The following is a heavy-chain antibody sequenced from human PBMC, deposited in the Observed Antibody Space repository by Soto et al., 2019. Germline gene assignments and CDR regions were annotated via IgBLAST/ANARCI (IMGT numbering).Heavy chain of an antibody. CDR1: GGTFSTYV. CDR2: IIPMFGTA. Sequence: GPPVKVSCKASGGTFSTYVFTWVRQAPGQGLEWMGGIIPMFGTANYAQKFQGRVTLIADESTSTVYMEVSSLRSEDTAVYYCARGSRDCSGGSCFPLPTTEYFRHWGQGTLVTVSS. J-gene: IGHJ1*01. D-gene: IGHD2-15*01. CDR3: ARGSRDCSGGSCFPLPTTEYFRH. V-gene: IGHV1-69*13.